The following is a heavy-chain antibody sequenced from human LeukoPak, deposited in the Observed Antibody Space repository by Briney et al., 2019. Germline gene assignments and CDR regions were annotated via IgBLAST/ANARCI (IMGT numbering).Heavy chain of an antibody. Sequence: SQTLSLTCAISGDSVSSNSAAWNWIRQSPSRGPEWLGRTYYRSKWYNDYAVSVKSRITINPDTSKNQFSLQLNSVTPEDTAVYYCARAHYYDSSGYSVGAFDIWGQGTMVTVSS. CDR3: ARAHYYDSSGYSVGAFDI. CDR2: TYYRSKWYN. V-gene: IGHV6-1*01. J-gene: IGHJ3*02. D-gene: IGHD3-22*01. CDR1: GDSVSSNSAA.